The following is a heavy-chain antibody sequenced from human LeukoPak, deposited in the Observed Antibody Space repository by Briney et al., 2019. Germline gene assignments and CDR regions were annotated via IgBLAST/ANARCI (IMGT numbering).Heavy chain of an antibody. CDR1: GYTFTSYG. CDR2: ISAYNGNT. V-gene: IGHV1-18*01. D-gene: IGHD5-24*01. J-gene: IGHJ3*02. CDR3: ARADLGEMASAFDI. Sequence: ASVKVSCKASGYTFTSYGISRVRQAPGQGLEWMGWISAYNGNTNYAQKLQGRVTMATDTSTSTAYMELRSLRSDDTAVYYCARADLGEMASAFDIWGQGRMVTVSS.